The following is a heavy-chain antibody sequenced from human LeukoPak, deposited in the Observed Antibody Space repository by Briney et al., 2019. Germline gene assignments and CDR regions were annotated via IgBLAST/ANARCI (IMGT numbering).Heavy chain of an antibody. Sequence: PGGSLGLSCATSGFTFSRYDMHWVRQATGKGLEWVSAITATGDIYYAGSVKGRFTLSGDSANNSLYLQMNSLRAGDTAVYYCVRVDKPLHAFDLWGQGTMVTVSS. D-gene: IGHD2-2*03. CDR1: GFTFSRYD. J-gene: IGHJ3*01. CDR2: ITATGDI. V-gene: IGHV3-13*01. CDR3: VRVDKPLHAFDL.